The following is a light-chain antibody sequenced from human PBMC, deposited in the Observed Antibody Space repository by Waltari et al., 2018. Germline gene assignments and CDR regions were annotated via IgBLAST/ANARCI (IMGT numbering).Light chain of an antibody. CDR3: QQYDKLPPT. CDR2: EPT. J-gene: IGKJ4*01. CDR1: QDIHYD. V-gene: IGKV1-33*01. Sequence: DIQMNRAPSFRSTSAGYRCTLTFQVSQDIHYDLNWYQQKPGKAPKLLIYEPTNLETGVPSSFTGSGSGTDFTFTISNLQPEDIATYYCQQYDKLPPTFAGGTKVEI.